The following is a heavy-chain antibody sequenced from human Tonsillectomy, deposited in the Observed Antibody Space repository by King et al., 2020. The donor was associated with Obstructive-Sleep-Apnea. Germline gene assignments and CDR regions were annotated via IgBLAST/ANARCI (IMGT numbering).Heavy chain of an antibody. CDR1: GGTLSNFD. CDR2: IVSILGIA. J-gene: IGHJ3*01. CDR3: ARPDFAGDSAFDL. Sequence: QLVQSGAEVKKPGSSVKVSCKAPGGTLSNFDIAWVRQAPGRGFEWVGGIVSILGIANYARKFQGRVTVTADKSATTAYLELSNVTSEDTAVYYCARPDFAGDSAFDLWGQGTMIIVSS. V-gene: IGHV1-69*10. D-gene: IGHD2-21*02.